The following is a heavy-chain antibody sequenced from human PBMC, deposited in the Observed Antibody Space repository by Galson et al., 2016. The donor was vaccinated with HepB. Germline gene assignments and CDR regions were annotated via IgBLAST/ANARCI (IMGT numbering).Heavy chain of an antibody. CDR2: IHYSGST. CDR3: AREMAVAGKYAFDV. CDR1: GGSRTNYY. D-gene: IGHD6-19*01. Sequence: ETLSPTCAVNGGSRTNYYSCWNRPPPGKGLEWLGNIHYSGSTNYKPSLKSRDTISVGTSKNQFSLQLSSVTAADTAVYYYAREMAVAGKYAFDVWGQGTKVTVSS. J-gene: IGHJ3*01. V-gene: IGHV4-59*01.